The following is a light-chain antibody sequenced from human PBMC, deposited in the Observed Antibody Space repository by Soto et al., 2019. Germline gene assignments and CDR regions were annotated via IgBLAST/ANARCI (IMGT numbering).Light chain of an antibody. Sequence: DIQMTQSPSTLSASVGDRVTIACRASQNIGDWLAWYQQKPGKAPNLLIYKASTLESGVPSRFSGSGSGTEFTLAISSLQPEDFATHYCQQYNDLSTFGGGTKVEI. CDR3: QQYNDLST. CDR2: KAS. J-gene: IGKJ4*01. CDR1: QNIGDW. V-gene: IGKV1-5*03.